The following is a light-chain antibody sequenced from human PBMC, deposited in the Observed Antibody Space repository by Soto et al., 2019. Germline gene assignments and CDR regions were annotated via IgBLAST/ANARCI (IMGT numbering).Light chain of an antibody. CDR1: QSINTN. CDR3: QQYHLWPPKVT. V-gene: IGKV3-15*01. Sequence: DIVMTQSPATLSVSPGERATLSCRASQSINTNLAWYQQKPGQAPRLLIYGASTRATVIPARFSGSGSGTEFTHTISGLQADVFAVYYCQQYHLWPPKVTFGPGTRVDI. J-gene: IGKJ3*01. CDR2: GAS.